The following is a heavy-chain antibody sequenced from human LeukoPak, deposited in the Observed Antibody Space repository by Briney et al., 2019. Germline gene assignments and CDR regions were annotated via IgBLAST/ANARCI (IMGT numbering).Heavy chain of an antibody. V-gene: IGHV3-66*01. J-gene: IGHJ5*02. CDR1: GFSFSSYG. CDR3: AKDVSGSYSNWFDP. Sequence: GGSLRLSCAASGFSFSSYGMSWVRQAPGKGLEWVSVIYSGGSTYYADSVKGRFTISRDNSKNTLYLQMNSLRAEDTAVYYCAKDVSGSYSNWFDPWGQGTLVTVSS. D-gene: IGHD1-26*01. CDR2: IYSGGST.